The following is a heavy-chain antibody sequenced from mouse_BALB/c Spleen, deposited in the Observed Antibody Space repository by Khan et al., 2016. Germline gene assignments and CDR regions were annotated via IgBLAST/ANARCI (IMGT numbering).Heavy chain of an antibody. CDR1: GFSLTNSG. CDR3: ARDDQDFDAWFAS. CDR2: IWAGGST. J-gene: IGHJ3*01. Sequence: QVQLKQSGPGLVAPSQSLSITCTVSGFSLTNSGVHWVRQPPRKGLDWLGVIWAGGSTDYNSALMSRLSITRATSQNQVFLKMNWLQTDATAMYSCARDDQDFDAWFASWGQGTLVTVSA. V-gene: IGHV2-9*02.